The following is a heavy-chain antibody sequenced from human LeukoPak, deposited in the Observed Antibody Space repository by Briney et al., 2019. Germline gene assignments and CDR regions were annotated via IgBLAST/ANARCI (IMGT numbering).Heavy chain of an antibody. D-gene: IGHD3-10*01. CDR1: GYTFTSYA. CDR3: ARDPEGVTPLDY. J-gene: IGHJ4*02. V-gene: IGHV1-3*01. Sequence: ASVKVSCKASGYTFTSYAMHWVRQAPGQRLEWMGWINAGNGNTKYSQKFQGRVTITRDTSTSTAYMELRSLTSDDTAMYYCARDPEGVTPLDYWGQGTLVTVSS. CDR2: INAGNGNT.